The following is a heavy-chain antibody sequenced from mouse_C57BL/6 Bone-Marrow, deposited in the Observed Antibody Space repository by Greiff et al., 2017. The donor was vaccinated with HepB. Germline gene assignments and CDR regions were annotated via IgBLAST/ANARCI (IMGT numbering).Heavy chain of an antibody. J-gene: IGHJ4*01. CDR3: VGYAMDY. Sequence: EVQGVESGGGLVQPKGSLKLSCAASGFSFNTYAMNWVRQAPGKGLEWVARIRSKSNNYATYYADSVKDRFTISRDDTETMIYLQMNNLKTEDTAMYYCVGYAMDYWGQGTSVTVSS. V-gene: IGHV10-1*01. CDR1: GFSFNTYA. CDR2: IRSKSNNYAT.